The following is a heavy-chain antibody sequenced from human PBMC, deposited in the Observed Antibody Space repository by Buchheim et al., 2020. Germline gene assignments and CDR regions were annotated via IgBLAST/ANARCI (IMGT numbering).Heavy chain of an antibody. CDR1: GFTFSSYA. D-gene: IGHD3-3*01. J-gene: IGHJ4*02. CDR2: ISYDGSNK. CDR3: ARDLYDFWSGYYLSSPDY. V-gene: IGHV3-30*04. Sequence: QVQLVESGGGVVQPGRSLRLSCAASGFTFSSYAMHWVRQAPGKGLEWVAVISYDGSNKYYADSVKGRFTISRDNSKNTLYLQMNSLIAEDTAVYYCARDLYDFWSGYYLSSPDYWGQGTL.